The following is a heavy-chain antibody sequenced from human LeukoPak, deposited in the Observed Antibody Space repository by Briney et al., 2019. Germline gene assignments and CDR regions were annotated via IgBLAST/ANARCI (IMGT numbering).Heavy chain of an antibody. CDR1: GDSISSGTSY. Sequence: PSETLSLTCTVSGDSISSGTSYWSWIRQPAGKGLEWLGHIYTGGSTNYNPSLKSRVTISVDTSKNHFSLKLSSVTAADTAVYYCASSGGDYVSSFTDYWGQGTLVTVSS. CDR2: IYTGGST. V-gene: IGHV4-61*09. CDR3: ASSGGDYVSSFTDY. D-gene: IGHD2-21*02. J-gene: IGHJ4*02.